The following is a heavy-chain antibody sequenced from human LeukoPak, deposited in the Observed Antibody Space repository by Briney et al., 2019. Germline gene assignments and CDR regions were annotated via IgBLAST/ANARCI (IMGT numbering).Heavy chain of an antibody. CDR3: ARGMSIAARGPVNDY. CDR1: GVSISSGGYY. V-gene: IGHV4-31*03. CDR2: IFYSGST. D-gene: IGHD6-6*01. J-gene: IGHJ4*02. Sequence: SQTLSLTCTVSGVSISSGGYYWSWIRQHPGKGLEWIGYIFYSGSTYYNPSLMSRVTISVDTSKNQFSLKLSSVTAEDTAVYYCARGMSIAARGPVNDYWGQGTLVTVSS.